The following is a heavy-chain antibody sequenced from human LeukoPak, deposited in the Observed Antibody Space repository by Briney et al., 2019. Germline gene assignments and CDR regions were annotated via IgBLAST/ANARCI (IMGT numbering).Heavy chain of an antibody. J-gene: IGHJ6*03. CDR1: GFTFSSYA. D-gene: IGHD2-2*01. CDR2: ISYDGSNK. Sequence: GRSLRLSCAASGFTFSSYAMHWVRQAPGKGLEWVAVISYDGSNKYYADSVKGRFTISRDNSKNTLYLQMNSLRAEDTAVYYCARTIGAVEVPAAIDYYYMDVWGKGTTVTVSS. V-gene: IGHV3-30*01. CDR3: ARTIGAVEVPAAIDYYYMDV.